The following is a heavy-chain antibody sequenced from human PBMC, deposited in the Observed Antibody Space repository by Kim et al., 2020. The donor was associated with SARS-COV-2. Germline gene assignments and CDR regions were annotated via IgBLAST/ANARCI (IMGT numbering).Heavy chain of an antibody. J-gene: IGHJ6*02. V-gene: IGHV3-33*06. CDR3: AKEDDIVVVPAAGMDV. CDR2: IWYDGSNK. Sequence: GGSLRLSCAASGFTFSSYGMHWVRQAPGKGLEWVAVIWYDGSNKYYADSVKGRFTISRDNSKNTLYLQMNSLRAEDTAVYYCAKEDDIVVVPAAGMDVWGQGTTVTVSS. CDR1: GFTFSSYG. D-gene: IGHD2-2*01.